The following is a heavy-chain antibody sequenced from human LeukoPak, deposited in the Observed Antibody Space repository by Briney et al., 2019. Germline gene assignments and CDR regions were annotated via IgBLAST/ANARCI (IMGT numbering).Heavy chain of an antibody. Sequence: ASVNVSCKASGYTFTSYGISWVRQAPGQGLEWMGWISAYNGNTNYAQKLQGRVTMTTDTSTSTAYMELRSLRSDDTAVYYCARNRGGVLWFGELLNQYYGMDVWGQGTTVTVSS. D-gene: IGHD3-10*01. V-gene: IGHV1-18*01. J-gene: IGHJ6*02. CDR2: ISAYNGNT. CDR3: ARNRGGVLWFGELLNQYYGMDV. CDR1: GYTFTSYG.